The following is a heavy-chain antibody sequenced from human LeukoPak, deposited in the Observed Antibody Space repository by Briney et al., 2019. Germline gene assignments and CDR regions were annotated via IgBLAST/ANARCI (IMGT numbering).Heavy chain of an antibody. CDR3: AKDLAEMATIIDY. J-gene: IGHJ4*02. V-gene: IGHV3-23*01. CDR1: GFTFSSYA. Sequence: GGSLRLSCAASGFTFSSYAMSCVRQAPGKGLEWVSAISGSGGSTYYVDSVKGRFTISRDNSKNTLYLQMNSLRAEDTAVYYCAKDLAEMATIIDYWGQGTLVTVSS. CDR2: ISGSGGST. D-gene: IGHD5-24*01.